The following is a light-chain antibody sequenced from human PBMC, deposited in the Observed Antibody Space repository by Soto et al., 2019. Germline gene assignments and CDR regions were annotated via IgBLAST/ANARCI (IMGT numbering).Light chain of an antibody. CDR2: EVS. CDR1: SSDVGGYNY. Sequence: QSALTQPASVSGSPGQSITISCTGTSSDVGGYNYVSWYQQHPGKAPKLMIYEVSNRPSGVSNRFSGSKSGNTASLTISGLQAEDEADYYCSAHSPGGTLQIFGRGTKLTVL. CDR3: SAHSPGGTLQI. J-gene: IGLJ1*01. V-gene: IGLV2-14*01.